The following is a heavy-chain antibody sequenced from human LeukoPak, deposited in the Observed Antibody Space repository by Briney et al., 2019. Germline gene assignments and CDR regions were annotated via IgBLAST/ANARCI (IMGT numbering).Heavy chain of an antibody. J-gene: IGHJ4*02. D-gene: IGHD3-10*01. Sequence: PSETLSLTCAVSGYSISSGYYWGWIRQPPGKGLEWIGSIYHSGSTYYNPSLKSRVTISVDTSKNQFSLKLSSVTAADTAVYYCARALSYYYGSGNYYHDYWGQGTLVTVSS. V-gene: IGHV4-38-2*01. CDR2: IYHSGST. CDR3: ARALSYYYGSGNYYHDY. CDR1: GYSISSGYY.